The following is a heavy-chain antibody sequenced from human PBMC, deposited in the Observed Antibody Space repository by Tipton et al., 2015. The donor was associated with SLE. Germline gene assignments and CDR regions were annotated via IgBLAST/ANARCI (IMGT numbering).Heavy chain of an antibody. CDR2: IYYSGST. J-gene: IGHJ3*02. CDR3: AREGFYDSSGYSSTWAFDI. V-gene: IGHV4-61*10. CDR1: GDSISSGNHY. D-gene: IGHD3-22*01. Sequence: TLSLTCTVTGDSISSGNHYWSWIRQPAGKGLEWIGDIYYSGSTNYNPSLKCRVTISVDTSMNQFSLKLSSVTAADTAVYYCAREGFYDSSGYSSTWAFDIWGQGTMVTVSS.